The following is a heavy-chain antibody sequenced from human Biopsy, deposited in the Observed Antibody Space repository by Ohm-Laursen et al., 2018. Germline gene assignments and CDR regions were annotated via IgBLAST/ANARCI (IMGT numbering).Heavy chain of an antibody. J-gene: IGHJ4*02. CDR1: GVSINGGRYY. V-gene: IGHV4-31*02. CDR2: IFYSANT. CDR3: ARLGSGDYFPTFFDF. D-gene: IGHD5-12*01. Sequence: TLSLTWTVSGVSINGGRYYWNWIRHHPGKGLEWIGNIFYSANTYYNPSLKSRVTISVDTSKNQFSLKLSSVTAADTAVYYSARLGSGDYFPTFFDFWGQGALVTVSS.